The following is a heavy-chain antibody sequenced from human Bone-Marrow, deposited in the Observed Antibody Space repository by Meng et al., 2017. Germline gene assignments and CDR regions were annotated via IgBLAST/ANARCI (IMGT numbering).Heavy chain of an antibody. CDR3: ARGPTTMAHDFDY. CDR2: INHSGST. Sequence: QGPAQQWGAGLLKPSGTLSLTCVVSGGSFSDYYWSWIRQPPGKGLEWIGEINHSGSTNYNPSLESRATISVDTSQNNLSLKLSSVTAADSAVYYCARGPTTMAHDFDYWGQGTLVTVSS. V-gene: IGHV4-34*01. J-gene: IGHJ4*02. D-gene: IGHD4-11*01. CDR1: GGSFSDYY.